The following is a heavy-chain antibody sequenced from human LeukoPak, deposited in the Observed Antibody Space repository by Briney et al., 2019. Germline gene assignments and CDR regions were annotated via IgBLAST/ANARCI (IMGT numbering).Heavy chain of an antibody. J-gene: IGHJ4*02. V-gene: IGHV4-4*02. CDR2: INHSGST. CDR3: ARWEGGSYYDFDY. CDR1: GFTFSKYW. D-gene: IGHD1-26*01. Sequence: GSLRLSCAASGFTFSKYWMLWVRQAPGKGLEWIGEINHSGSTNYNPSLKSRVTISVDTSKNQFSLKLSSVTAADTAVYYCARWEGGSYYDFDYWGQGTLVTVSS.